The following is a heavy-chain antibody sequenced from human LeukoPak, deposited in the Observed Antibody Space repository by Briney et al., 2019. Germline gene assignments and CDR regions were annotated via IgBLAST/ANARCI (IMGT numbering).Heavy chain of an antibody. D-gene: IGHD4-17*01. Sequence: PSQTLSLTCTVSGGSVTRGAYSWTWIRQPVGKGLEWIGRIYTSGDTKYNPSLKSRVTISVGASNNQFSLKMTSVTAADTAVYFCAKSHPAVTTTDWYFDLWGRGTLVTVSS. CDR2: IYTSGDT. CDR1: GGSVTRGAYS. CDR3: AKSHPAVTTTDWYFDL. V-gene: IGHV4-61*02. J-gene: IGHJ2*01.